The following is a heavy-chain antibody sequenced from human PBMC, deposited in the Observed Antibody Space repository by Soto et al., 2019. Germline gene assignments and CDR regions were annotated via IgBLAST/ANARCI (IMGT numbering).Heavy chain of an antibody. Sequence: ASVKVSCKASGYRFTGYGLHWVRQAPRQGLQWMGWINPKSGATDYAQKFQGRITMTREMSTNTAYLELSGLRSDGRADDTAAYYCAKSKYGGAGYFQYDLEVWGQGTTLTV. J-gene: IGHJ6*01. CDR2: INPKSGAT. V-gene: IGHV1-2*02. D-gene: IGHD2-21*02. CDR1: GYRFTGYG. CDR3: AYYCAKSKYGGAGYFQYDLEV.